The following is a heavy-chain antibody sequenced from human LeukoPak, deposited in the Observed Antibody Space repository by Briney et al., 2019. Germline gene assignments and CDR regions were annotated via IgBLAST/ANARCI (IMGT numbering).Heavy chain of an antibody. Sequence: GGSLRLSCAASGFTFSSYAMSWVRQAPGKGLEWVSVISGSGVNTDYADSVKGRFTISRDNSKNTLYLQMNSLRGEDTAVYYCAKSFGPVIAAAGTGAVWGQGTLVTVSS. V-gene: IGHV3-23*01. J-gene: IGHJ4*02. CDR1: GFTFSSYA. CDR3: AKSFGPVIAAAGTGAV. D-gene: IGHD6-13*01. CDR2: ISGSGVNT.